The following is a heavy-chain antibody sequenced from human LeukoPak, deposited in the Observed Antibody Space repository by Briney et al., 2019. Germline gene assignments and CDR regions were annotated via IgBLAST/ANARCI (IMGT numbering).Heavy chain of an antibody. V-gene: IGHV3-9*01. CDR3: AKDIDDSAGLTIDFDY. J-gene: IGHJ4*02. CDR1: GFTFSSYA. D-gene: IGHD1-1*01. Sequence: PGGSLRLSCAASGFTFSSYAMHWVRQAPGKGLEWVSGISWNSGSIGYADSVKGRFTISRDNAKNSLYLQMNSLRAEDTALYYCAKDIDDSAGLTIDFDYWGQGTLVTVSS. CDR2: ISWNSGSI.